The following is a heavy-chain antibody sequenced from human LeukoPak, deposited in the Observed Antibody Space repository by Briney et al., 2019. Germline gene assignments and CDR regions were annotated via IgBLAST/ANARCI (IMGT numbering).Heavy chain of an antibody. CDR3: ASTVLGKWLQFFLFDD. CDR1: GGSISSYY. CDR2: IYYSGST. J-gene: IGHJ4*02. D-gene: IGHD5-24*01. V-gene: IGHV4-59*01. Sequence: SETLPLTCTVSGGSISSYYWSWIRQPPGKGLERIGYIYYSGSTNYNPSLKSRVTISVDTSKNQFSLKLSSVTAADAAVYYCASTVLGKWLQFFLFDDWGQGTLVTVSS.